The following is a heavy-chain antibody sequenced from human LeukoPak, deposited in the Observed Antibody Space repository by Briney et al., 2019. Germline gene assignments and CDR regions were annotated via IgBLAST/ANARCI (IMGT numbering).Heavy chain of an antibody. CDR2: MNPNSGNT. D-gene: IGHD4-17*01. CDR1: GYTFTCYD. Sequence: GASVKVSCKASGYTFTCYDINWVRQATGQGLEWMGWMNPNSGNTGYAQKFQGRVTMTRNTSISTAYMELSSLRSEDTAVYYCARLDGDYVYYYYYGMDVWGQGTTVTVSS. CDR3: ARLDGDYVYYYYYGMDV. J-gene: IGHJ6*02. V-gene: IGHV1-8*01.